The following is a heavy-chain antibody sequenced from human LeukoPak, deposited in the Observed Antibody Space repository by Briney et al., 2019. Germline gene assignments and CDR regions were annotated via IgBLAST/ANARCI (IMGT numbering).Heavy chain of an antibody. V-gene: IGHV1-46*01. CDR1: GYTFASYY. Sequence: ASVKVSCKASGYTFASYYMHWVRQAPGQGLEWMGIINPSGGSTSYAQKFQGRVTMTRDTSTSTVYMELSSLRSEDTAVYYCAAEIYYYYGMDVWGQGTTVTVSS. CDR2: INPSGGST. J-gene: IGHJ6*02. CDR3: AAEIYYYYGMDV.